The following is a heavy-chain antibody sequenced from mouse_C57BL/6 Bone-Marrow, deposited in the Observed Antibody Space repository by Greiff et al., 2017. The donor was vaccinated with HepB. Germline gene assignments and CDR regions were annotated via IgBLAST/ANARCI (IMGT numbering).Heavy chain of an antibody. V-gene: IGHV5-12*01. CDR1: GFTFSDYY. D-gene: IGHD2-4*01. CDR2: ISNGGGST. J-gene: IGHJ4*01. Sequence: EVNVVESGGGLVQPGGSLKLSCAASGFTFSDYYMYWVRQTPEKRLEWVAYISNGGGSTYYPDTVKGRFTISRDNAKNTLYLQMSRLKSEDTAMYYCARHEGYYDYDGDFSYAMDYWGQGTSVTVSS. CDR3: ARHEGYYDYDGDFSYAMDY.